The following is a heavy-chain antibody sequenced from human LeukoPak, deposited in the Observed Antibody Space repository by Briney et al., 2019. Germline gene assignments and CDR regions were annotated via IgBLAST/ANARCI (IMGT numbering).Heavy chain of an antibody. D-gene: IGHD3-3*01. V-gene: IGHV1-58*01. CDR3: AASRITIFGVVIPSFDP. Sequence: SVKVSCKASGFTFTSSAVQWVRQARGQRLEWIGWIVVGSGNTNYAQKFQEGVTITRDMSTSTAYMELSSLRSEDTAVYYCAASRITIFGVVIPSFDPWGQGTLVTVSS. J-gene: IGHJ5*02. CDR1: GFTFTSSA. CDR2: IVVGSGNT.